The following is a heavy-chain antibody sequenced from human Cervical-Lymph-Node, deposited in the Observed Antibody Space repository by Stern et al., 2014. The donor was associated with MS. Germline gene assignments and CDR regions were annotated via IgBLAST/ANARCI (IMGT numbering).Heavy chain of an antibody. CDR3: ASHRRVGASASRGRGVDV. J-gene: IGHJ6*02. Sequence: QLQLQESGPGLVKPSETLSLTCAFSGVSITTGDVYWNWIRQRPGQGLEWIGHIYYSGSTNFNPSLKSRLPMSADTSTNHFSLNLISAAAADTAVYYCASHRRVGASASRGRGVDVWGQGTTVTVS. CDR1: GVSITTGDVY. V-gene: IGHV4-31*11. D-gene: IGHD1-26*01. CDR2: IYYSGST.